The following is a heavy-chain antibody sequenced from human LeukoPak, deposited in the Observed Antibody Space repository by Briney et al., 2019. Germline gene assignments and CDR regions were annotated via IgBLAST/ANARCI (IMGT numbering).Heavy chain of an antibody. J-gene: IGHJ3*02. V-gene: IGHV3-15*01. CDR3: TTDPGGRKSGAFDI. CDR1: GFSVSGYW. CDR2: IKSKTDGGTT. Sequence: GGSLRLSCAVSGFSVSGYWMTWVRQAPGKGLEWVGRIKSKTDGGTTDYAAPVKGRFTISRDDSKNTLYLQMNSLKTEDTAVYYCTTDPGGRKSGAFDIWGQGTMVTVSS.